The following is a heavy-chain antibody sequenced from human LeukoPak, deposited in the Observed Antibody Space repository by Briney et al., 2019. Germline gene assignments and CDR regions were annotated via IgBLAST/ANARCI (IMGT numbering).Heavy chain of an antibody. CDR2: IYYSGST. J-gene: IGHJ4*02. V-gene: IGHV4-59*01. CDR3: ARESWDTMVRGAVFDL. Sequence: KPSETLSLTCTVSGGSISSYFWTWIRQPPGKGLEWLGYIYYSGSTNYNPSLKSRVTISVDTSRNQFSLKLTSVTAADTAVYYCARESWDTMVRGAVFDLWGQGTLVTVSS. CDR1: GGSISSYF. D-gene: IGHD3-10*01.